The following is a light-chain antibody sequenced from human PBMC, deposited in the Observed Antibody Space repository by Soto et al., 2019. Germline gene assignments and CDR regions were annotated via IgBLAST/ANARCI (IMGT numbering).Light chain of an antibody. CDR2: EVD. J-gene: IGLJ1*01. CDR1: SGDVGNYKF. CDR3: CSYSGRSTFV. Sequence: QSALTQPASVSGSPGQSITVSCTGASGDVGNYKFVSWYQQHPGKAPKLIIFEVDKRPSGVSDRFSGSKPGNTASLTVSGLQAEDEADYYCCSYSGRSTFVFGTGTKVTVL. V-gene: IGLV2-23*02.